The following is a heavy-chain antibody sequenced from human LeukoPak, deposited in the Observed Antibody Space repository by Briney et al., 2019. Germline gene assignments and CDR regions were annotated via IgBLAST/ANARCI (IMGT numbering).Heavy chain of an antibody. CDR1: GFTFSSYS. Sequence: PGGSLRLSCAASGFTFSSYSMNWVRQAPGKGLEWVSSIGSSSSYIYYADSVKGRFTISRDNAKNSLYLQMNSLRAEDTAVDYCATGGKNIAAAGTGYWGQGTLVTVSS. J-gene: IGHJ4*02. D-gene: IGHD6-13*01. CDR3: ATGGKNIAAAGTGY. V-gene: IGHV3-21*01. CDR2: IGSSSSYI.